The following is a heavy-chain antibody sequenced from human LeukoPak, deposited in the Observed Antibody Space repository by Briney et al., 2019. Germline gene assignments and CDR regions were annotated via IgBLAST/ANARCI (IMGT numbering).Heavy chain of an antibody. J-gene: IGHJ6*03. D-gene: IGHD2-2*01. CDR2: IIPIFGTA. CDR1: GGTFSSYA. Sequence: SVKVSCKASGGTFSSYAISWVRQAPGQGLEWMGGIIPIFGTANYAQKFQGRVTITADESTSTAYMELSSLRSEDTAVYYCARHDYIVVVPAVYYYYYWTSGAKGPRSPSP. V-gene: IGHV1-69*01. CDR3: ARHDYIVVVPAVYYYYYWTS.